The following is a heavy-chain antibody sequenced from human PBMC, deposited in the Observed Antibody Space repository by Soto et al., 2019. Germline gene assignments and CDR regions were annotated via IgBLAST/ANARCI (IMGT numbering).Heavy chain of an antibody. CDR1: GFTFSSYA. D-gene: IGHD3-9*01. V-gene: IGHV3-30-3*01. CDR3: ARGGISQNTDILTGYYHYYYCYGMDV. Sequence: QVQLVESGGGVVQPGRSLRLSCAASGFTFSSYAMHWVRQAPGKGLEWVAVISYDGSNKYYADSVKGRFTISRDNSKNTLYLQMNSLRAEDTAVYYCARGGISQNTDILTGYYHYYYCYGMDVWGQGTTVTVSS. J-gene: IGHJ6*02. CDR2: ISYDGSNK.